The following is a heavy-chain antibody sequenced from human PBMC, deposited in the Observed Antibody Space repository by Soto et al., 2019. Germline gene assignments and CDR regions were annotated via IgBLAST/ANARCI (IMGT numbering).Heavy chain of an antibody. CDR1: GFILSSYA. CDR3: AKGQKWELPFDY. V-gene: IGHV3-23*01. Sequence: GGSLRLSCAASGFILSSYAMSWVHQAPGKGLEWVSAFSGTTSSTYYAASVKGRFTISRDNSKNTLYLQMNSLKAEDTAVYYCAKGQKWELPFDYWGQGALVTVSS. CDR2: FSGTTSST. J-gene: IGHJ4*02. D-gene: IGHD1-26*01.